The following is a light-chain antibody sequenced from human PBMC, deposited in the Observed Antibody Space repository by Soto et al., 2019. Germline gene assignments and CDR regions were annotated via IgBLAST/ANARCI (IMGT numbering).Light chain of an antibody. Sequence: DIVMTQSPLSLPVTPGESASISCRSSQSLLGSNGYNYLDWYVQKPGQSPQLLISLASNRAYGVLGRFRCSGSGTNFTLEISRVEADDVGVYQCMQTLQGPPTFGQGTKVEIK. CDR3: MQTLQGPPT. J-gene: IGKJ1*01. V-gene: IGKV2-28*01. CDR2: LAS. CDR1: QSLLGSNGYNY.